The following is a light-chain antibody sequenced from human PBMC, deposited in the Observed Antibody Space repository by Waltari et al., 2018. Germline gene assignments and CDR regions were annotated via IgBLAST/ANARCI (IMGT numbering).Light chain of an antibody. CDR3: SSYAGSDNPYL. J-gene: IGLJ1*01. CDR2: EVS. V-gene: IGLV2-8*01. CDR1: RLHVVGWQH. Sequence: QSALSQPPSASGSLGESVTISRPGTRLHVVGWQHVAPYQQHPGRAPKLMVYEVSERPSGVPYRFSGSKSDNTASLTVSGLQADDEADYYCSSYAGSDNPYLFGTGTKVTVL.